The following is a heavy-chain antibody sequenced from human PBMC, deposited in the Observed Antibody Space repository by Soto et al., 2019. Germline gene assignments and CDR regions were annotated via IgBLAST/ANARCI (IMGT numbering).Heavy chain of an antibody. CDR1: GFSLTTRGVG. CDR3: AHIPNYYQYDWFDP. V-gene: IGHV2-5*02. J-gene: IGHJ5*02. Sequence: QITLKESGPTLVKPTQTLTLTCTFSGFSLTTRGVGVGWIRQPPGKALECLALIYWDDDKRYSPSLQSRLSITKVTSKNQVVLTMTHVDPVDTATYYCAHIPNYYQYDWFDPWGQGTLVSVSS. CDR2: IYWDDDK. D-gene: IGHD3-16*01.